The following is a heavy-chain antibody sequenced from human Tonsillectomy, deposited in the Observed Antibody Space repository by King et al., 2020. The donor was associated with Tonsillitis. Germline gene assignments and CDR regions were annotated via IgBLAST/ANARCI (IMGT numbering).Heavy chain of an antibody. CDR2: IYNIGIT. CDR3: ARHNKVADGAFDI. Sequence: QLQESGPGLVKPSETLSLTCTVSGDSISSYYWSWIRPPPAKGLEGVGYIYNIGITNYNPSLKSRVTISLHTSKNQFSLKMSSVTATDTAVYYCARHNKVADGAFDIWGQGTMVTVSS. V-gene: IGHV4-59*08. D-gene: IGHD6-19*01. CDR1: GDSISSYY. J-gene: IGHJ3*02.